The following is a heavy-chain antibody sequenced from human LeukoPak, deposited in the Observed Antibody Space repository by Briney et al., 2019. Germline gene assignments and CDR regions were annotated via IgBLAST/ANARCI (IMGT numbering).Heavy chain of an antibody. J-gene: IGHJ3*02. D-gene: IGHD3-22*01. CDR2: IYYSGST. CDR3: ARREATMILGDAFDI. Sequence: PSETLSLTCTVSGGSISSSSYYWGWIRQPPGKGLEWIGSIYYSGSTYYNPSLKSRVTISVDTSRNQFSLKLSSVTAADTAVYYCARREATMILGDAFDIWGQGTMVTVSS. CDR1: GGSISSSSYY. V-gene: IGHV4-39*01.